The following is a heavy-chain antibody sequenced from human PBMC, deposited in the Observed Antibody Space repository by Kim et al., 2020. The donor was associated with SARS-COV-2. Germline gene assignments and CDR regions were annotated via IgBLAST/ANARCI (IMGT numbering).Heavy chain of an antibody. CDR2: ISYDSKKR. D-gene: IGHD3-22*01. CDR1: RMSFRTAG. V-gene: IGHV3-30*03. CDR3: ARDRRNMIGADI. J-gene: IGHJ6*02. Sequence: GGSLRLSCEAPRMSFRTAGMHWVRQAPGRGLEWVSYISYDSKKRFYGDSLKGRFTVSRDNSKNMMYLQMNSLKVDDTGLYYCARDRRNMIGADIWGQGTTVTVSS.